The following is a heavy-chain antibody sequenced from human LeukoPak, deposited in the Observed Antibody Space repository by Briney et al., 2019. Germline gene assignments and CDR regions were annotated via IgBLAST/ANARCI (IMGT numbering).Heavy chain of an antibody. D-gene: IGHD5-12*01. V-gene: IGHV4-61*02. J-gene: IGHJ4*02. Sequence: PSQTLSLTCTVSGGSISSGSYYWSWTRQPAGKGLEWIGRIYTSGSTNYNPSLKSRVTMSVDTSKNQFSLKLSSVTAADTAVYYCARGSGYGERGYWGQGTLVTVSS. CDR2: IYTSGST. CDR1: GGSISSGSYY. CDR3: ARGSGYGERGY.